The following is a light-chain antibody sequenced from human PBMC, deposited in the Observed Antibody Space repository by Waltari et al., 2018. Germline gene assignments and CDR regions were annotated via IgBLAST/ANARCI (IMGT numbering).Light chain of an antibody. Sequence: DIHVTQSPSSLSASVGESVTITCRARQCISNYLPWYQQKPGKAPKLLIYAASTLQSGVPSRFSGSGSGTDFTLTISSLQPEDVATYYCQKYNSAPRTFGQGTQVEIK. CDR3: QKYNSAPRT. CDR1: QCISNY. J-gene: IGKJ1*01. CDR2: AAS. V-gene: IGKV1-27*01.